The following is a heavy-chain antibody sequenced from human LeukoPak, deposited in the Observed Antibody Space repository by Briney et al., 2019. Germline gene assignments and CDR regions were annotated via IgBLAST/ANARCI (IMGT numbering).Heavy chain of an antibody. CDR2: IYSGGST. J-gene: IGHJ6*02. CDR3: ARASHPYYYYGMDV. Sequence: GGSLRLSCAASGFTVSSNYMSWVRQAPGKGLEWVSVIYSGGSTYYADSVKGRFTISRDNSKSTLYLQMNSLRAEDTAVYYCARASHPYYYYGMDVWGQGTTVTVSS. CDR1: GFTVSSNY. V-gene: IGHV3-53*01.